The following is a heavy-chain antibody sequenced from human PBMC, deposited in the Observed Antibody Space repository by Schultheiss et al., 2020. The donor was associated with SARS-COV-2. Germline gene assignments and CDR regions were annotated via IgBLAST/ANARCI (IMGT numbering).Heavy chain of an antibody. J-gene: IGHJ6*02. V-gene: IGHV4-30-4*01. Sequence: SETLSLTCTVSGVSVNSGGYYWSWIRQPPGKGLEWIGHVSYSGSTYYNPSLKSRVTISIDTSKNQFSLKLSSVTAADTAVYYCAREGSSPSWYYGMDVWGQGTTVTVSS. CDR1: GVSVNSGGYY. CDR3: AREGSSPSWYYGMDV. D-gene: IGHD6-13*01. CDR2: VSYSGST.